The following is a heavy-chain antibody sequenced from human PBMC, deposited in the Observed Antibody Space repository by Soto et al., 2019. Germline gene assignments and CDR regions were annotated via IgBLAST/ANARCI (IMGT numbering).Heavy chain of an antibody. CDR1: GGSISSGYY. Sequence: QVQLQESGPGLVKPSQTLSLTCTVSGGSISSGYYWSWIRQHPGKGLEWIGYIYGYIYDSGSTHYNPSLKSRFTISTDTSKNQFSLELRSLTAADTAVYYCARDERGWYFDLWGRGTLVTVSS. V-gene: IGHV4-31*03. J-gene: IGHJ2*01. CDR2: IYDSGST. D-gene: IGHD3-10*01. CDR3: ARDERGWYFDL.